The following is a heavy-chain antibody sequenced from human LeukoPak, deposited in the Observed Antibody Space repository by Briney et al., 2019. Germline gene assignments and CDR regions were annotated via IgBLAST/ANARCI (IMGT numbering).Heavy chain of an antibody. Sequence: PSETLSLTRTVSDGSISTYYWTWIRQPPGKGLEWIGYIDYSGTTNYNPSLRSRVTISVDTSKHQVSLRLSSVTAADTAVYYCARSGTAAGSALFISAYYYYGLDVWGQGTAVTVSS. D-gene: IGHD6-13*01. CDR3: ARSGTAAGSALFISAYYYYGLDV. CDR2: IDYSGTT. V-gene: IGHV4-59*01. CDR1: DGSISTYY. J-gene: IGHJ6*02.